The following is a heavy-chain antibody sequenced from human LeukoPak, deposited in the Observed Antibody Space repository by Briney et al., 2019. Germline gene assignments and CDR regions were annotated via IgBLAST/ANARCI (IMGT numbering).Heavy chain of an antibody. V-gene: IGHV3-11*01. D-gene: IGHD6-13*01. CDR3: ARDHVLGIAAALDY. CDR1: NFTFSDYY. CDR2: ISSSGNTI. J-gene: IGHJ4*02. Sequence: GGSLRLSCAASNFTFSDYYMSWIRQAPGKGLEWVSYISSSGNTIYYADSVKGRFTISRDNAKNSLYLQMNSLRAEDTAVYYCARDHVLGIAAALDYWGQGTLVTVSS.